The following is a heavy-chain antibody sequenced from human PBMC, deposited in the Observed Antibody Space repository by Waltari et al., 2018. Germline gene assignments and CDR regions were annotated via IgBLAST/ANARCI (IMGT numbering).Heavy chain of an antibody. CDR1: GGSISISSHY. Sequence: QLQLQESGPGAVKPSETLSLTCTVSGGSISISSHYGDWIRQPPGKGLEWIGSIYYNGRTYYNSSLKTRVSMSVDTSRNQFSLNLNSVTAADTAVYYCARGGAPDGWFDPWGQGTLVNVSS. J-gene: IGHJ5*02. CDR2: IYYNGRT. V-gene: IGHV4-39*07. CDR3: ARGGAPDGWFDP.